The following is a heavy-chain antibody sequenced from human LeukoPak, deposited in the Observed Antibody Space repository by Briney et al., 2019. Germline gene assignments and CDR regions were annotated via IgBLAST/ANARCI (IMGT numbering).Heavy chain of an antibody. J-gene: IGHJ4*02. Sequence: ASVKLSCKASGYTFTSYGISWVRQAPGQGLEWMGWISAYNGNTNYAQKLQGRVTMTADTSTSTAYMELRSLRSDDTAVYYCARPHFPYYYDSSGYYFYDYWGQGTLVTVSS. D-gene: IGHD3-22*01. V-gene: IGHV1-18*01. CDR1: GYTFTSYG. CDR2: ISAYNGNT. CDR3: ARPHFPYYYDSSGYYFYDY.